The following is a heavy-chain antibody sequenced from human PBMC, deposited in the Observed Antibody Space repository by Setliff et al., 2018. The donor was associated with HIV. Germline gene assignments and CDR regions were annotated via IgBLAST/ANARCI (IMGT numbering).Heavy chain of an antibody. J-gene: IGHJ6*03. CDR1: GYIFSGYY. D-gene: IGHD3-10*01. Sequence: ASVKVSCKTSGYIFSGYYLHWLRRAPGQGLEWMGWISYNNGDTKYAEKFQGRVTMTRDTSTGTVYMDLNRLTSDDTAVYYCAREGVSLWFGELPSSYYMDVWGKGTTVTV. CDR2: ISYNNGDT. V-gene: IGHV1-2*02. CDR3: AREGVSLWFGELPSSYYMDV.